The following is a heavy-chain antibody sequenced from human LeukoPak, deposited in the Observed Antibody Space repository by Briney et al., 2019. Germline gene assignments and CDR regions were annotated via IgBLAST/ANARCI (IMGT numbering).Heavy chain of an antibody. CDR3: ARGLKAEITIFGVVIKDYYYMDV. V-gene: IGHV1-18*01. D-gene: IGHD3-3*01. CDR1: GYTFTSYG. J-gene: IGHJ6*03. Sequence: GASVKVSCKASGYTFTSYGISWVRQAPGQGLEWMGWISAYNGNTNYAQKLQGRVTMTTDTSTSTAYMELSSLRSEDTAVYYCARGLKAEITIFGVVIKDYYYMDVWGKGTTVTVSS. CDR2: ISAYNGNT.